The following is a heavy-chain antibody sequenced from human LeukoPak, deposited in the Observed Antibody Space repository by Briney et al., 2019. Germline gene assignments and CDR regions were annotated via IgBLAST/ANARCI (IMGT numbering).Heavy chain of an antibody. CDR3: ARELSESVAFDI. J-gene: IGHJ3*02. CDR1: GFTFSSYS. CDR2: ISSSSSYI. D-gene: IGHD3-16*01. Sequence: PGGSLRLSCAASGFTFSSYSMNWVRQAPGKGLEWVSSISSSSSYIYYADSVKGRFTISRDNAKNSLYLQMNSLRAEDTAVYYCARELSESVAFDIWGQGTMVTVSS. V-gene: IGHV3-21*01.